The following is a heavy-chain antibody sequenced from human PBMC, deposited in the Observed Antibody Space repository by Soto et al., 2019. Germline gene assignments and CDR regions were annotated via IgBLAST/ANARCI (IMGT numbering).Heavy chain of an antibody. D-gene: IGHD6-19*01. CDR3: ANMRSGGHIGGWHNYNLEY. CDR2: IYWDDTK. V-gene: IGHV2-5*02. Sequence: QITLKESGHTLVKPTQTLTLTCSFSGLSLSISEVGVAWIRQPPGKALEWLALIYWDDTKHYSPSLKGRATITKDPSKNQVVITMTNMDPVDTATSDCANMRSGGHIGGWHNYNLEYWGQGTLVTVSS. J-gene: IGHJ4*02. CDR1: GLSLSISEVG.